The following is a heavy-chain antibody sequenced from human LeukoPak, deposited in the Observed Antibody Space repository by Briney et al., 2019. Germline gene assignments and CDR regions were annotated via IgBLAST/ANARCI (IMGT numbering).Heavy chain of an antibody. CDR2: IIPILGIA. CDR1: GGTLSSYA. Sequence: SVRVSCKASGGTLSSYAISWVRQAPGQGLEWMGRIIPILGIANYAQKFQGRVTITADKSTSTAYMELSSLGSEDTAVYYCARVLVPAAIWDYYYYGMDVWGQGTTVTVSS. J-gene: IGHJ6*02. V-gene: IGHV1-69*04. CDR3: ARVLVPAAIWDYYYYGMDV. D-gene: IGHD2-2*02.